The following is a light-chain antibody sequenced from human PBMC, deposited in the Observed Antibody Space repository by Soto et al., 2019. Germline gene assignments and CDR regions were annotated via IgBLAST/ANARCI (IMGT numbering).Light chain of an antibody. CDR2: GAS. CDR3: QQSHSTPLT. Sequence: DIQMTQSPSSLSASVGDRVTITCRASQSISSYLNWYQQKPGKAPKVLISGASSLQSGVPLRFSGSGSGTDFTLTISSLQSEDFASYYCQQSHSTPLTFGGGNKVELK. J-gene: IGKJ4*01. CDR1: QSISSY. V-gene: IGKV1-39*01.